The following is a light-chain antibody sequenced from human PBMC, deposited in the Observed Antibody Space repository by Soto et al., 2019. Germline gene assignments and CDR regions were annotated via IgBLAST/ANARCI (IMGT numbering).Light chain of an antibody. CDR1: QRVSSDRF. J-gene: IGKJ1*01. Sequence: EIVLTQSPGTLSLSPGEGATLSCRAIQRVSSDRFLAWYQQRPGQAPRLLIYGVSSRATGVPDRFRGSGSGTDFTLTISRLEPEDFAVYYCHQYGSSPTTFGQGTKVDIK. CDR2: GVS. V-gene: IGKV3-20*01. CDR3: HQYGSSPTT.